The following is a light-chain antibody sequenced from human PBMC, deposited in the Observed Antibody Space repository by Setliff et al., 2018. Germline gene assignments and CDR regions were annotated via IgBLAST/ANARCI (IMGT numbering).Light chain of an antibody. CDR3: CSYAGSYTYV. Sequence: QSVLTQPRSVSGSPGQSVTISCTGTSSDVGGYNYVSWYQQHPGKAPKVMIYDVSKRPSGVPDRFSGSKSGNTASLTISGLQAEDEAEYYCCSYAGSYTYVFGTGTKVHRP. V-gene: IGLV2-11*01. CDR1: SSDVGGYNY. CDR2: DVS. J-gene: IGLJ1*01.